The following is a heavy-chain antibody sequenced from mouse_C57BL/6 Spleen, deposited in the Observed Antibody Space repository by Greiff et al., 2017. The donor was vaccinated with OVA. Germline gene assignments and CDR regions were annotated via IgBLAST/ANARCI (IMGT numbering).Heavy chain of an antibody. V-gene: IGHV14-3*01. J-gene: IGHJ2*01. Sequence: VQLQQSVAELVRPGASVKLSCTASGFNIKNTYMHWVKQRPEQGLEWIGRIDPANGNTKYAPKFQGKATITADTSSNPAYLQLSSLTSEDTAIYYCATPHYGSRTGYYFDYWGQGTTLTVSS. CDR1: GFNIKNTY. CDR2: IDPANGNT. D-gene: IGHD1-1*01. CDR3: ATPHYGSRTGYYFDY.